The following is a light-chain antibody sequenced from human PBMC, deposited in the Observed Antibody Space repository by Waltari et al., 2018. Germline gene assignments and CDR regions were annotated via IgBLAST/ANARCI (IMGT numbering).Light chain of an antibody. CDR3: QSYDNSLSGVV. CDR2: TNN. J-gene: IGLJ2*01. Sequence: QSVLTQPPSVSGAPGQRVTLSCTGHSSNIRAGYDVPWYQQLPETAPKLLIYTNNHRPSGVPDRFSGSKSGTSASLAITGLQAEDEAHYHCQSYDNSLSGVVFGGGTKLTVL. CDR1: SSNIRAGYD. V-gene: IGLV1-40*01.